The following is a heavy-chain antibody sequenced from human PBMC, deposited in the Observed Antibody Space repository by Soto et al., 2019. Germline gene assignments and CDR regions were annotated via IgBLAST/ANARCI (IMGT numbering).Heavy chain of an antibody. Sequence: GGSLRLSCAASGFTFSSYAMNWVRQAPGKGLEWVSAISGSGGSTYYADSVKGRFTISRDNSKNTLYLQMNSLRAEDTAVYYWAKDPEFRFLEWFIFAYWGQGTLVPVSS. CDR1: GFTFSSYA. J-gene: IGHJ4*02. D-gene: IGHD3-3*01. CDR2: ISGSGGST. V-gene: IGHV3-23*01. CDR3: AKDPEFRFLEWFIFAY.